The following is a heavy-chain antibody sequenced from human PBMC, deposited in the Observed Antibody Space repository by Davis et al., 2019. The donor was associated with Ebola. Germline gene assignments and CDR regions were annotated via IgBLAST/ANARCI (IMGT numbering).Heavy chain of an antibody. CDR2: ISSSSSYI. CDR3: ARETSGYLEWLDF. CDR1: GFTFSSYS. D-gene: IGHD3-3*01. V-gene: IGHV3-21*01. J-gene: IGHJ5*01. Sequence: GESLKISCAASGFTFSSYSMNWVRQAPGKGLEWVSSISSSSSYIYYADSVKGRFTVSRDNAKNTLYLQMNSLRAEDTAVYYCARETSGYLEWLDFWGQGTLLTVSS.